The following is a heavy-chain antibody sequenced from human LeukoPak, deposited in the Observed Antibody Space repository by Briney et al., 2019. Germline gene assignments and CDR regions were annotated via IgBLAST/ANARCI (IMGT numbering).Heavy chain of an antibody. J-gene: IGHJ4*02. CDR3: ATSSGEWLGFDY. CDR2: ISGSSRST. Sequence: PGGSLRLSCAASGFTFHNNGMSWVRQAPGKGLEWVSAISGSSRSTYHAESVKGRFTISRDNSKNTLYLQMNSLRAEDTAVYYCATSSGEWLGFDYWGQGTLVTVSS. CDR1: GFTFHNNG. V-gene: IGHV3-23*01. D-gene: IGHD3-10*01.